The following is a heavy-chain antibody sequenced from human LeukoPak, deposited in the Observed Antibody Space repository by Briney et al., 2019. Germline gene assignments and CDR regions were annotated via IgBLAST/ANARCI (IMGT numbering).Heavy chain of an antibody. V-gene: IGHV3-49*04. D-gene: IGHD5-24*01. Sequence: GGSLRLSCITSGFTFGDHTMSWVRQAPGKGLDWVGFIRSKGYGGTTEYAASVKGRFTISRDDSKSIAYLQMNSLKSEDTAVYYCTRGPTGRWLYYGMDVWGQGTAVIVSS. CDR3: TRGPTGRWLYYGMDV. J-gene: IGHJ6*02. CDR2: IRSKGYGGTT. CDR1: GFTFGDHT.